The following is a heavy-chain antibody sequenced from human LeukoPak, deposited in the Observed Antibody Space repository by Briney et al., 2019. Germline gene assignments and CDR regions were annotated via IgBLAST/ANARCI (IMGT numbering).Heavy chain of an antibody. V-gene: IGHV3-23*01. Sequence: GGSLRLSCEASGFIFSIYAMSWVRQSPGKGLEWVSAISASGGSTSYADSVKGRFTISRDNSKNTLYLQMNSLRAEDTAVYYCARGNCSSASCYRFDPWGQGTLVTVSS. CDR1: GFIFSIYA. D-gene: IGHD2-2*01. CDR2: ISASGGST. CDR3: ARGNCSSASCYRFDP. J-gene: IGHJ5*02.